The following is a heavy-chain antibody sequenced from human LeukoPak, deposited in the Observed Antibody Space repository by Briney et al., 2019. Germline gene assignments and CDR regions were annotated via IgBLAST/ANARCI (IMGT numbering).Heavy chain of an antibody. Sequence: GGSLRLSCAASGFTFSSYAMHWVRQAPGKGLEWVAVISYDGSNKYYADSVKGRFTISRDNSKNTLYLQMNSLRAEDTAVYYCARVAYCSGGSCSYFDYWGQGTLVTVSS. J-gene: IGHJ4*02. CDR1: GFTFSSYA. CDR2: ISYDGSNK. V-gene: IGHV3-30-3*01. D-gene: IGHD2-15*01. CDR3: ARVAYCSGGSCSYFDY.